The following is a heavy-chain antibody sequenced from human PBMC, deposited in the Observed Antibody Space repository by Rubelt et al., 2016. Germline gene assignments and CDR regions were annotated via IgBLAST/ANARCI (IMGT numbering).Heavy chain of an antibody. CDR2: FDPEDGET. CDR1: GYTLTELS. V-gene: IGHV1-24*01. CDR3: ARGGIYSPDY. J-gene: IGHJ4*02. Sequence: QVQLVQSGAEVKKPGASVKVSCKVSGYTLTELSMHWVRQAPGKGLEWMGGFDPEDGETIYAQKFQGRVTMTTDTYTSKAYMELMSLRSDETAGYYWARGGIYSPDYWGQGTLVTVSS. D-gene: IGHD3-16*01.